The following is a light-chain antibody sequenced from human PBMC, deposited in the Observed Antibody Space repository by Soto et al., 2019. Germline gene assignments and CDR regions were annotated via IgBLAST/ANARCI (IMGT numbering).Light chain of an antibody. CDR1: QSISAY. CDR2: AAS. J-gene: IGKJ1*01. Sequence: DIQMTQSPSSMSASVGDRVTITCRASQSISAYLNWYQQKPGKAPKLLIYAASSLQSGVPSRFSGSGSGTDFTLTISCLQSEDFATYYCQQYYSYPYWTFGQGTKVDIK. V-gene: IGKV1-39*01. CDR3: QQYYSYPYWT.